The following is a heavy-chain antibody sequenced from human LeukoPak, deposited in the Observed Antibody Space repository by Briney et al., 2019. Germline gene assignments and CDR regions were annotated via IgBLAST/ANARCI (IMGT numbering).Heavy chain of an antibody. V-gene: IGHV3-48*01. D-gene: IGHD3-16*01. J-gene: IGHJ4*02. CDR3: ARGLGSPFYFDN. CDR1: GFTFSSYS. CDR2: ISSSSSTI. Sequence: GGSLRLSCAASGFTFSSYSMNWVRQAPGEGLEWVSYISSSSSTIYYPDSVKGRFTISRDNAKNSLYLQMNSLRAEDMAVYYCARGLGSPFYFDNWGQGTLVTVSS.